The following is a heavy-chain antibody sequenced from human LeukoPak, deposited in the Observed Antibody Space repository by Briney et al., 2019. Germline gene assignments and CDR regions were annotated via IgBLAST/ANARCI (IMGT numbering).Heavy chain of an antibody. CDR3: ARGLYEADYYMDV. D-gene: IGHD2-8*01. J-gene: IGHJ6*03. V-gene: IGHV4-4*07. CDR2: IYTSGST. CDR1: GGSISSYY. Sequence: SETLSLTCTVSGGSISSYYWGWIRQPAGKGLEWIGRIYTSGSTNYNLSLKSRVTMSVDTSKNQFSLKLSSVTAEDTAVYYCARGLYEADYYMDVWGKGTTVTVSS.